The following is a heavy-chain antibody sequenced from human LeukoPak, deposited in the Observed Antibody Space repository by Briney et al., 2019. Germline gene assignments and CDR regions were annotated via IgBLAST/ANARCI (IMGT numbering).Heavy chain of an antibody. D-gene: IGHD2-2*03. CDR2: IYHSGNT. CDR1: TYSISNAYY. J-gene: IGHJ6*03. V-gene: IGHV4-38-2*02. CDR3: ARGAVDIVVVPAAMFGYYYYMDV. Sequence: SETLSLTCTVSTYSISNAYYWGWIRQPPGKGLEWIGSIYHSGNTYYNPSLQSRVTISVDTSKNQFSLKLSSVTAADTAVYYCARGAVDIVVVPAAMFGYYYYMDVWGKGTTVTISS.